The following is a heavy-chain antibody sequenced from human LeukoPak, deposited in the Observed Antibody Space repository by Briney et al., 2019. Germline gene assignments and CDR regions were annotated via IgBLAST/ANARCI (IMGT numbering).Heavy chain of an antibody. V-gene: IGHV7-4-1*04. Sequence: ASVKVSCKASGYTFTSYAMNWVRQAPGQGLEWMGWINTNTGNPTYAQGFTGRFVFSLDTSVSMAYLQISSLKAEDTAMYYCARGHYDFWSGYSYYFDYWGQGTLVTVSS. CDR2: INTNTGNP. CDR3: ARGHYDFWSGYSYYFDY. J-gene: IGHJ4*02. CDR1: GYTFTSYA. D-gene: IGHD3-3*01.